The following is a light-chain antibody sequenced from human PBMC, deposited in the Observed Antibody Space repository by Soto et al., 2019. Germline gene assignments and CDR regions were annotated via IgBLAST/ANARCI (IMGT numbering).Light chain of an antibody. J-gene: IGKJ1*01. Sequence: ETVMTQSPGTLSVSLGERATLSCRASQSVSSYLAWYQQKPGQAPRLLIYGASTRATGIPARFSGSGSGTEFTLTISSLQSEDFAVYYCQQYTNWPPMTFGQGTKVDIK. CDR1: QSVSSY. V-gene: IGKV3-15*01. CDR2: GAS. CDR3: QQYTNWPPMT.